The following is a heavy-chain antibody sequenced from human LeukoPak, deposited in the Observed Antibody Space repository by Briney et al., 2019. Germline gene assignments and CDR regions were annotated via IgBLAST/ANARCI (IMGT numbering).Heavy chain of an antibody. D-gene: IGHD2-15*01. Sequence: GGSLRLSCAASGFTFSSYAMSWVRQAPGKGLEWVSVVSGSGDSTYYADSVKGRFTISRDNSKNTLYLQMNSLRAEDTAAYYCAKDRVPRQGGGSCFGHWGQGTLVTVSS. CDR1: GFTFSSYA. J-gene: IGHJ4*02. V-gene: IGHV3-23*01. CDR3: AKDRVPRQGGGSCFGH. CDR2: VSGSGDST.